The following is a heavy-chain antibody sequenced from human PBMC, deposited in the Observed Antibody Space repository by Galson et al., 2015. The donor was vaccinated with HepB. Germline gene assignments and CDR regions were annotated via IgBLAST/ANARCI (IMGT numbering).Heavy chain of an antibody. D-gene: IGHD1-1*01. J-gene: IGHJ6*02. CDR2: IIPVFDTT. CDR3: ARMDVQLERMSFGPRFYYGMDV. Sequence: SVKVSCKASGGTLSNYAISWVRQAPGQGLEWMGRIIPVFDTTNYAQKFQGRLTITAVESTLTTYMELSSLTSEDTAVYYCARMDVQLERMSFGPRFYYGMDVWGQGTTVTVSS. CDR1: GGTLSNYA. V-gene: IGHV1-69*13.